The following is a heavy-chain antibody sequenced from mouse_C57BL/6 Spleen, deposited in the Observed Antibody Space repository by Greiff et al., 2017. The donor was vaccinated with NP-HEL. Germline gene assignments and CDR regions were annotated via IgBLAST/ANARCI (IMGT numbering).Heavy chain of an antibody. J-gene: IGHJ2*01. CDR2: ISYDGSN. V-gene: IGHV3-6*01. D-gene: IGHD4-1*02. CDR3: ARQSQLGLDY. Sequence: DVQLQESGPGLVKPSQSLSLTCSVTGYSITSGYYWNWIRQFPGNKLEWMGYISYDGSNNYNPSLKNRISITRDTSKNQFFLKLNSVTTEDTATYYCARQSQLGLDYWGQGTTLTVSS. CDR1: GYSITSGYY.